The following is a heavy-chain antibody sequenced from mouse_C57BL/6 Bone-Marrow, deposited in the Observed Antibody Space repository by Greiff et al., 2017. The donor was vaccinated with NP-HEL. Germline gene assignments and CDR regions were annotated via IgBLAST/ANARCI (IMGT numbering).Heavy chain of an antibody. J-gene: IGHJ2*01. D-gene: IGHD1-1*01. CDR1: GYSITSGYY. CDR2: ISYDGSN. CDR3: ARVTTVVATRYFDY. V-gene: IGHV3-6*01. Sequence: EVHLVESGPGLVKPSQSLSLTCSVTGYSITSGYYWNWIRQFPGNKLEWMGYISYDGSNNYNPSLKNRISITRDTSKNQFFLKLNSVTTEDTATYYCARVTTVVATRYFDYWGQGTTLTVSS.